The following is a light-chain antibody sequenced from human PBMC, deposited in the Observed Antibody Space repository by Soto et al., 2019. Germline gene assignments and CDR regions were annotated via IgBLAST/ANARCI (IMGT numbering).Light chain of an antibody. CDR1: SSDVGGYNY. J-gene: IGLJ2*01. CDR3: CSYTSSNTLV. CDR2: DVS. V-gene: IGLV2-14*01. Sequence: QSALTQPASVSGSPGQSITISCTGTSSDVGGYNYVSWYQQHPAKAPKLMIFDVSNRPSGVSYRFSGSKSGNTAALTISGLQAEDEADYYGCSYTSSNTLVFGGGTQVTVL.